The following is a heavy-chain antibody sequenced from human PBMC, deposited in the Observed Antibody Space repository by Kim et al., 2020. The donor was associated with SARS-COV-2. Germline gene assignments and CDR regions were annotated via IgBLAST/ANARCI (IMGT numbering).Heavy chain of an antibody. J-gene: IGHJ4*02. CDR1: GYTFTGYY. V-gene: IGHV1-2*06. Sequence: ASVKVSCKASGYTFTGYYMHWVRQAPGQGLEWMGRINPNSGGTNYAQKFQGRVTMTRDTSISTAYMELSRLRSDDTAVYYCAVDFWSGYYTNYWGQGTLVTVSS. CDR3: AVDFWSGYYTNY. D-gene: IGHD3-3*01. CDR2: INPNSGGT.